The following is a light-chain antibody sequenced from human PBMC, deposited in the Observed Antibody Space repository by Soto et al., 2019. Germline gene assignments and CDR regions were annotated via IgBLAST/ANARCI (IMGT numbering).Light chain of an antibody. Sequence: ELVLPQTPSTESLSPGDRPTLSCRASQSVSSNLAWYQQKPGQAPRLLIYGASTRATGIPARFSGSGSGTEFTLTISSLQSEDFAAYYCQQYNNWPQTFGQGTKVDIK. CDR2: GAS. V-gene: IGKV3-15*01. CDR1: QSVSSN. CDR3: QQYNNWPQT. J-gene: IGKJ1*01.